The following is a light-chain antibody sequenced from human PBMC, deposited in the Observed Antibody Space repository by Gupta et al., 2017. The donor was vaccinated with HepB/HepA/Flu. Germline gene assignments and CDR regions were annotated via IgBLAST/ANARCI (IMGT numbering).Light chain of an antibody. CDR1: QDTSNY. CDR2: DAS. Sequence: DIQMTQSPSSLSASVGDRVTITCQASQDTSNYLNWYQQKPGKAPKLLSYDASNLETGVPSRFSGSGSGTDFTFTISSLQPEDIATYYCQQYDNLPSTFGPGTKVDIK. CDR3: QQYDNLPST. V-gene: IGKV1-33*01. J-gene: IGKJ3*01.